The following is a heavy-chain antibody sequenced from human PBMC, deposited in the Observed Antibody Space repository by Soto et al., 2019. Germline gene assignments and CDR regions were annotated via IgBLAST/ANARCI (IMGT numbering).Heavy chain of an antibody. J-gene: IGHJ3*02. Sequence: SVKVSCKASGFTFTSSAMQWVRQARGQRLEWVGWIVVGSGNTNYAQKFQERVTITRDMSTSTAYMELRSLRSEDTAVYYCAADSYGNDAFDIWGQGTMVTVSS. V-gene: IGHV1-58*02. CDR1: GFTFTSSA. D-gene: IGHD4-17*01. CDR2: IVVGSGNT. CDR3: AADSYGNDAFDI.